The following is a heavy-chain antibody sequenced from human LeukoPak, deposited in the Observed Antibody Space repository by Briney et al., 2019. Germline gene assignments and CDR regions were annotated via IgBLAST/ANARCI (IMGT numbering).Heavy chain of an antibody. CDR2: INPNSGGT. D-gene: IGHD2-8*01. CDR1: GYTFTGPY. Sequence: ASLKVSCKASGYTFTGPYIHWMRQAPGQGLEWMGWINPNSGGTKYAQKFQGRVTVTRDTSTSTAYMELSGLRADDTAAYYCARVEYCTKGVCMNFDLWGQGTLVTVSS. CDR3: ARVEYCTKGVCMNFDL. V-gene: IGHV1-2*02. J-gene: IGHJ4*02.